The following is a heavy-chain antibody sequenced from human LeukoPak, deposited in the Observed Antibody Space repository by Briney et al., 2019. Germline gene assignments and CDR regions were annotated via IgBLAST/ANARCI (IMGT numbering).Heavy chain of an antibody. J-gene: IGHJ6*03. D-gene: IGHD5-18*01. V-gene: IGHV1-58*02. CDR3: AGTYRYNYYYYMDV. CDR2: IFVGSGNT. CDR1: GFTFTSSA. Sequence: VASVKVSCKASGFTFTSSAMQWVRQARGQRLEWIGWIFVGSGNTNYAQKFQERVTITRDMYTSTAYMELGSLRSEDTAVYYCAGTYRYNYYYYMDVWGKGTTVTISS.